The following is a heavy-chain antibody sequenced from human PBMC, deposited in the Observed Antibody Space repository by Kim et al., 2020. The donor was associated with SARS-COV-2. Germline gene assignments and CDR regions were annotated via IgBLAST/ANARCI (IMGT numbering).Heavy chain of an antibody. D-gene: IGHD2-15*01. CDR2: IYTSGST. CDR3: ARLDCSGGSCYLDY. V-gene: IGHV4-4*07. Sequence: SETLYLTCTVSGGSISSYYWSWIRQPAGKGLEWIGRIYTSGSTNYNPSLKSRVTMSVDTSKNQFSLKLSSVTAADTAVYYCARLDCSGGSCYLDYWGQGTLVTVSS. J-gene: IGHJ4*02. CDR1: GGSISSYY.